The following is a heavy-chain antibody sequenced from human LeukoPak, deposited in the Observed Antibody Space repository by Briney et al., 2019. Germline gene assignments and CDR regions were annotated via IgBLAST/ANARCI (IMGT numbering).Heavy chain of an antibody. Sequence: SETLSLTCTVSGGSISSSSYYWGWIRQPPGKGLEWIGSIYYSGSTYYNPSLKSRVTISVDTSKNQFSLKLSSVTAADTAVYYCARHDVVPQRLLEWLGSPNWFDPWGQGTLVTVSS. CDR1: GGSISSSSYY. CDR3: ARHDVVPQRLLEWLGSPNWFDP. V-gene: IGHV4-39*01. J-gene: IGHJ5*02. CDR2: IYYSGST. D-gene: IGHD3-3*01.